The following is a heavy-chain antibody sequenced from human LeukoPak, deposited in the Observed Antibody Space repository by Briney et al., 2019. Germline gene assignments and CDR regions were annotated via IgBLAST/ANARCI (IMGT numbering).Heavy chain of an antibody. CDR3: ARDRRAFDI. V-gene: IGHV4-59*01. CDR2: IYYSGST. D-gene: IGHD6-6*01. CDR1: GGSISSYY. Sequence: PSETLSLTCTVSGGSISSYYWSWIRQPPGKGLEWIGYIYYSGSTNYNPPLKSRVTISVDTSKNQFSLKLSSVTAADTAVYYCARDRRAFDIWGQGTMVTVSS. J-gene: IGHJ3*02.